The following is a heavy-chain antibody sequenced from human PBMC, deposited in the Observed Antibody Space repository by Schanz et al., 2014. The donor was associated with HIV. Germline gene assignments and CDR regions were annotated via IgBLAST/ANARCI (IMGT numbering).Heavy chain of an antibody. D-gene: IGHD5-18*01. J-gene: IGHJ5*02. CDR1: GYTFTSYD. Sequence: QVQLVQSGAEVKKPGASVKVSCKASGYTFTSYDINWVRQATGQGLEWMGGITPIFDTANYAQKFQGRVTITADESTSTAYMELSSLRSEDTAVYFCAKMDAAMGINWFDPWGQGTLVTVSS. CDR3: AKMDAAMGINWFDP. CDR2: ITPIFDTA. V-gene: IGHV1-69*01.